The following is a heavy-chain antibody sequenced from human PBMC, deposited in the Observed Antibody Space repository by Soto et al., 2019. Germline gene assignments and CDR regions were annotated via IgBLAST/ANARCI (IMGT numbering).Heavy chain of an antibody. CDR2: ISGSGGST. J-gene: IGHJ6*02. CDR3: AKDRHSLQPLQYHYYYYGMDV. D-gene: IGHD2-2*01. V-gene: IGHV3-23*01. CDR1: GFTFSSYA. Sequence: GGSLRLSCAASGFTFSSYAMSWVRQAPGKGLEWVSAISGSGGSTYYADSVKGRFTISRDNSKNTLYLQMNSLRAEDTAVYYCAKDRHSLQPLQYHYYYYGMDVWGQGTTVTVS.